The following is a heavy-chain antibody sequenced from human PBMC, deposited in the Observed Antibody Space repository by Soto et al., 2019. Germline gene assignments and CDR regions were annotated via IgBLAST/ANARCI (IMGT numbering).Heavy chain of an antibody. CDR2: IYPGDSDT. CDR1: GYSFTSYW. V-gene: IGHV5-51*01. Sequence: GASLKISCKGSGYSFTSYWIGWVRQMPGKGLEWMGIIYPGDSDTRYSPSFQGQVTISADKSISTAYLQWSSLKASDTAMYYCARSSYNWNDNHAFDIWGQGTMVTVSS. D-gene: IGHD1-20*01. J-gene: IGHJ3*02. CDR3: ARSSYNWNDNHAFDI.